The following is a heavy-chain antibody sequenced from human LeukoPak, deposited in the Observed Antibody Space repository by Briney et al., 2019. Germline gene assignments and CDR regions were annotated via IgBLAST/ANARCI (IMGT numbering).Heavy chain of an antibody. CDR2: IYTSGST. Sequence: SETLSLTCTVSGGSISSYYWSWIRQPPGKGLEWIGYIYTSGSTNYNPSLKSRVTISVDTSKNQFSLKLSSVTAADTAVYYCARDFYPKSWFDPWGQGTLVIVSS. CDR1: GGSISSYY. V-gene: IGHV4-4*09. J-gene: IGHJ5*02. D-gene: IGHD2/OR15-2a*01. CDR3: ARDFYPKSWFDP.